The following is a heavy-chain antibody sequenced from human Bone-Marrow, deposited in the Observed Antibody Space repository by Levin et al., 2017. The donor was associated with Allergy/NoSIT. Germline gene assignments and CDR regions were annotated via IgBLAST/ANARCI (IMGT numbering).Heavy chain of an antibody. D-gene: IGHD3-22*01. V-gene: IGHV4-61*08. CDR1: GASVRSGGYY. CDR2: VYYSGST. J-gene: IGHJ6*02. CDR3: ARGDSSKWYHQYFYGMDV. Sequence: GSLRLSCTVSGASVRSGGYYWTWIRQPPGRGLEWLGYVYYSGSTNYHPSLKSRVTISGDTSNNRLSLKLTSVTAADTAVYYCARGDSSKWYHQYFYGMDVWGRGTTVTVSS.